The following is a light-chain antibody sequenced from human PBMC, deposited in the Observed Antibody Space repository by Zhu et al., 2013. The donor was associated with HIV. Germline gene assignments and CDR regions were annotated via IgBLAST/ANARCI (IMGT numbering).Light chain of an antibody. J-gene: IGLJ2*01. CDR3: QSYDTTLSGSGV. CDR2: GNT. V-gene: IGLV1-40*01. Sequence: QSVLTQPPSVSGAPGQRVTISCTGSSSNIGAGYHVHWYQQLPGTAPKLLIYGNTNRPSGVPDRFSGSRSGTSASLAITGLQADDEADYYCQSYDTTLSGSGVFGGGTKLTVL. CDR1: SSNIGAGYH.